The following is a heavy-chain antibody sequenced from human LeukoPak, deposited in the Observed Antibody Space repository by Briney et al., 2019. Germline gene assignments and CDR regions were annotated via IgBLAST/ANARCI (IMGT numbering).Heavy chain of an antibody. V-gene: IGHV4-34*01. CDR2: INHSGST. CDR3: ATLKNTYGSGSYRPVDY. CDR1: GGSFSGYY. J-gene: IGHJ4*02. Sequence: KPSETLSLTCAVYGGSFSGYYWSWIRQPPGKGLEWIGEINHSGSTNYNPSLKSRVTISVDTSKNQFSLKLSSVTAADTAVYYCATLKNTYGSGSYRPVDYWGQGTLVTVSS. D-gene: IGHD3-10*01.